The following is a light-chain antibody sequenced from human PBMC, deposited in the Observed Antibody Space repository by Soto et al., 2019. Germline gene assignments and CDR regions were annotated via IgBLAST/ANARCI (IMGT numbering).Light chain of an antibody. Sequence: QSVLTQPASVSGSPGQSITISCTGTSSDVGDNNYVSWYQQHPGKAPKLVIFDVRNRPSGVSSRFSGFKSGNTASLTISGLQAEDEADFYCNSWRSNSTQVFGTGTKLTVL. CDR1: SSDVGDNNY. CDR2: DVR. CDR3: NSWRSNSTQV. V-gene: IGLV2-14*03. J-gene: IGLJ1*01.